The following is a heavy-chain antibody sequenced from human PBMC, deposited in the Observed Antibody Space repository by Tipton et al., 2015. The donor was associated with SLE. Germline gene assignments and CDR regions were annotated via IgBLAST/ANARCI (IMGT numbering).Heavy chain of an antibody. CDR1: GESFSGFY. Sequence: TLSLTCAVYGESFSGFYWTWIRQSPGRGLEWIGEINHSGSAHYNPSLKSRVTISADMSKNQFSLTLNSVTAADTAIYYCPRATIEAAGAPFDFWGQGTLVTVSS. V-gene: IGHV4-34*01. D-gene: IGHD6-13*01. CDR2: INHSGSA. J-gene: IGHJ4*02. CDR3: PRATIEAAGAPFDF.